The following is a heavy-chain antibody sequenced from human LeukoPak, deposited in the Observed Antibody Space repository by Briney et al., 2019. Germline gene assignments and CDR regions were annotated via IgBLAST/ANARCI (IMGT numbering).Heavy chain of an antibody. CDR1: GGSISRNY. V-gene: IGHV4-59*01. CDR2: IYYSETT. CDR3: ARDTGYWYFDL. D-gene: IGHD4-17*01. Sequence: SETLSLTCTVSGGSISRNYWNWIRQPPGKGLEWIGNIYYSETTNYNPSLKSRVSISVDTSKNLLSLKLSSVTAADTAVYYCARDTGYWYFDLWGRGTLVTVSS. J-gene: IGHJ2*01.